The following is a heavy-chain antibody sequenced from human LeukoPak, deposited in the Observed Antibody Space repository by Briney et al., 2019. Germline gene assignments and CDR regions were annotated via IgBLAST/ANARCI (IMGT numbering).Heavy chain of an antibody. Sequence: PSETLSLTCTVSGGSISSGFYYWSWIRQPAGKGLEWIGRIYTSGSTNYNPSLKSRVTISVDTSKNQFSLKLSSVTAADTAVYYCAELGITMIGGVWGKGTTVTISS. CDR2: IYTSGST. V-gene: IGHV4-61*02. CDR1: GGSISSGFYY. J-gene: IGHJ6*04. CDR3: AELGITMIGGV. D-gene: IGHD3-10*02.